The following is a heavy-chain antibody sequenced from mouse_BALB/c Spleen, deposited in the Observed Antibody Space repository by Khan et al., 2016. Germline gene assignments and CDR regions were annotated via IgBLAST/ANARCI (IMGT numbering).Heavy chain of an antibody. V-gene: IGHV1-7*01. D-gene: IGHD2-1*01. CDR1: DYTFTSYW. CDR3: AYGNYPYYYAMDY. CDR2: INPNTGYA. J-gene: IGHJ4*01. Sequence: QVQLKESGAELAKPGASVKMSCKASDYTFTSYWMHWVKQRPGQGLEWIGYINPNTGYAAYNQKFQDKATLTADKSSNTAYMEMNNLTSEDSAVYYCAYGNYPYYYAMDYWGQGTSVTVSS.